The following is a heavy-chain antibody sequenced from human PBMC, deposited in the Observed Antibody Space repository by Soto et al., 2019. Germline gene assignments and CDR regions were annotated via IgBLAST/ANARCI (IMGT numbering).Heavy chain of an antibody. J-gene: IGHJ4*02. CDR1: GYTFTSYD. V-gene: IGHV1-8*01. D-gene: IGHD2-15*01. CDR3: ARDVDYCSGGSCRYYFDY. Sequence: GASVKVSCKASGYTFTSYDINWVRQATGQGPEWMGWMNPDSGNTGYVQKFQGRVTMTRNTAISTAYMELSSLRSEDTAVYYCARDVDYCSGGSCRYYFDYWGQGTLVTVSS. CDR2: MNPDSGNT.